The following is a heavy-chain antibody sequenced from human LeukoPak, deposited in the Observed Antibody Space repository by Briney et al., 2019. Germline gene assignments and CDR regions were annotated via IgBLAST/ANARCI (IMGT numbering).Heavy chain of an antibody. Sequence: GGSLRLSCAASGFTFSSYAMSWVRQAPGKGLEWVSAISGSGGSTYYADSVKGRFTISRDNSKNTLYLQMNSLRAEDTAVYYCAHSSGWIYYFDYWGQGTLVTVSS. CDR3: AHSSGWIYYFDY. CDR2: ISGSGGST. D-gene: IGHD6-19*01. CDR1: GFTFSSYA. J-gene: IGHJ4*02. V-gene: IGHV3-23*01.